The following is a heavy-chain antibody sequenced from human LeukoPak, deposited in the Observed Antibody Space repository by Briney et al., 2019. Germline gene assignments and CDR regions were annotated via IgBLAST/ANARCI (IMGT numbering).Heavy chain of an antibody. J-gene: IGHJ4*02. D-gene: IGHD4-23*01. V-gene: IGHV4-4*07. CDR3: ARNAGNSDVDY. Sequence: SVTLSLTCTVSGGSISSYYWSWIRQPAGKGLEWIGRIYASGSTKYNPSLKSRVTMSVDTSKNQFSLKLSSVTAADTAVYYCARNAGNSDVDYWGQGTLVTVSS. CDR2: IYASGST. CDR1: GGSISSYY.